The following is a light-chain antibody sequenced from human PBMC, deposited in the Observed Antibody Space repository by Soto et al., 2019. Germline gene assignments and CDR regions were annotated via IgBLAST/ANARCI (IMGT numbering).Light chain of an antibody. J-gene: IGKJ1*01. CDR3: MQALQIQWT. CDR1: ESHQQATGYNY. Sequence: EIVMTQSPLSLPVTPGESASISCRSSESHQQATGYNYVDWHLQRPGQSPQLLIYLASIRASGVPDRFSGSGSGTNFTLKISRVEAEDVGVYHCMQALQIQWTFGHGTKVEIK. V-gene: IGKV2-28*01. CDR2: LAS.